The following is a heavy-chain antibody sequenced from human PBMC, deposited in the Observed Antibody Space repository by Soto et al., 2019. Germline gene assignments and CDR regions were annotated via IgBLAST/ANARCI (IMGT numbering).Heavy chain of an antibody. Sequence: ASVKVSCKASGYTFTSYDINWVRQATGQGLEWMGWMNPNSGNTGYAQKFQGRVTMTRNTSISTAYMELGSLRSEDTAVYYCARGRSDYDYIWGSYEVNNWFDPWGQGTLVTVSS. CDR2: MNPNSGNT. CDR1: GYTFTSYD. D-gene: IGHD3-16*01. J-gene: IGHJ5*02. V-gene: IGHV1-8*01. CDR3: ARGRSDYDYIWGSYEVNNWFDP.